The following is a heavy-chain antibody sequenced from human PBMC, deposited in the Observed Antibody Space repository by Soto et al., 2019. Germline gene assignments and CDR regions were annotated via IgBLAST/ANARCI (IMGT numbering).Heavy chain of an antibody. CDR1: GFTFSSYG. D-gene: IGHD2-21*01. CDR3: ARDCQCWVGSYVVFAYKDGMYV. Sequence: QVQLVESGGGVVQPGGSLRLSCAASGFTFSSYGMHWVRQSPGKGLQWVALVWYDGSNQSYADSVKGRFTISRDHSKNTLHLQLNSLGAVASAVYFCARDCQCWVGSYVVFAYKDGMYVWCQGKTVTVSS. V-gene: IGHV3-33*01. J-gene: IGHJ6*02. CDR2: VWYDGSNQ.